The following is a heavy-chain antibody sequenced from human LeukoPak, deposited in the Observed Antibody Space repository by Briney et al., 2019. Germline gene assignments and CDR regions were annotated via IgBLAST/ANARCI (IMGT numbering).Heavy chain of an antibody. D-gene: IGHD6-19*01. CDR3: ARSYSSGWLKAYSYYYMDV. J-gene: IGHJ6*03. CDR2: IYDSGNT. CDR1: GGSISRYY. V-gene: IGHV4-4*08. Sequence: SETLSLTCTVSGGSISRYYWSWIRQPPGKGPEWIGYIYDSGNTNYNPSLKSRVTISVDTSRNQFSLNLSSVTAADTAMYYCARSYSSGWLKAYSYYYMDVRGKGTTVTVSS.